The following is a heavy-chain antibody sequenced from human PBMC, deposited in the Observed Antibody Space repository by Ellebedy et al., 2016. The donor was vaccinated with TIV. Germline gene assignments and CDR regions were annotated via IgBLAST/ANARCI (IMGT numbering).Heavy chain of an antibody. J-gene: IGHJ4*02. D-gene: IGHD1-20*01. CDR1: GFTLSSYW. CDR3: ARDLRIYNF. CDR2: INPDGSST. Sequence: GESLKISCAASGFTLSSYWIHWVRQDPGKGLVWVSSINPDGSSTNYADSVKGRSAISRDNAKKTVSLQMNSLAAEDTAVYYCARDLRIYNFWGQGTLVTVSS. V-gene: IGHV3-74*01.